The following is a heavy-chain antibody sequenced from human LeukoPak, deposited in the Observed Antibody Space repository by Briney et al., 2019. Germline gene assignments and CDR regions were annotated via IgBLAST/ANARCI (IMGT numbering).Heavy chain of an antibody. CDR3: ARGSRYSYGPYYYYYGMDV. CDR2: IYTSGST. J-gene: IGHJ6*02. Sequence: PSETLSLTCTVSGGSISSYYWSWIRQPAGKGLEWIGRIYTSGSTNYNPSLKSRVTMSVDTSKNQFSLKLSSVTAADTAVYYCARGSRYSYGPYYYYYGMDVWGQGTTVTVSS. D-gene: IGHD5-18*01. CDR1: GGSISSYY. V-gene: IGHV4-4*07.